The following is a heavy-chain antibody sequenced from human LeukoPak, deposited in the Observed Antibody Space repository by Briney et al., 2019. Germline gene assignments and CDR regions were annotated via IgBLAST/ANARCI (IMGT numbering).Heavy chain of an antibody. CDR2: INVGNDNT. J-gene: IGHJ4*02. CDR3: ARDSIWGSGTYGFDY. Sequence: ASVKVSCKASGYTFTNYLIHWVRQAPGQRLEWMGWINVGNDNTNYSQNFQGRVTITRDTLASTVYMELSSLRSEDTAVYYCARDSIWGSGTYGFDYWGQGALVTVSS. V-gene: IGHV1-3*01. CDR1: GYTFTNYL. D-gene: IGHD1-26*01.